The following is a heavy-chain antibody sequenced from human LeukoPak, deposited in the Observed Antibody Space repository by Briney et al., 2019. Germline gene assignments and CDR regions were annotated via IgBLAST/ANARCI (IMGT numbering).Heavy chain of an antibody. V-gene: IGHV3-11*06. CDR1: GFTFSDYH. CDR3: ARGLRRGDY. J-gene: IGHJ4*02. D-gene: IGHD4-17*01. CDR2: ISSSSDYT. Sequence: PGGSLRLSCAASGFTFSDYHMSWIRQAPGKGLEWVSYISSSSDYTNYADSVKGRFTISRDNAKVSLYLEMNSLRAEDTAVYYCARGLRRGDYWGQGTLVTVSS.